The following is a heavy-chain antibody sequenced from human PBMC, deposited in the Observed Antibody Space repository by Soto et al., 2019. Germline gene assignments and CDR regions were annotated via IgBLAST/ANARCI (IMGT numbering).Heavy chain of an antibody. CDR3: NTDPTEYSSGWYGEGYYYYMDV. V-gene: IGHV3-15*01. CDR1: GFTFSNAW. D-gene: IGHD6-19*01. Sequence: GGSLRLSCAASGFTFSNAWMSWVRQAPGKGLEWVGRIKSKTDGGTTDYAAPVKGRFTISRDDSKNTLYLQMNSLKTEDTAVYYCNTDPTEYSSGWYGEGYYYYMDVWGKGTTVTVSS. J-gene: IGHJ6*03. CDR2: IKSKTDGGTT.